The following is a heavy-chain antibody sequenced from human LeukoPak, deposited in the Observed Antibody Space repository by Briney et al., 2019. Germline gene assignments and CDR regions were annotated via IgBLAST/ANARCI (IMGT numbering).Heavy chain of an antibody. J-gene: IGHJ5*02. V-gene: IGHV4-59*01. D-gene: IGHD5-18*01. CDR3: ARDKARSYGRYFDP. CDR1: GVSISTYY. Sequence: SETLSLTCSVSGVSISTYYWNWIRQTPGKGLEWIGHISNGRTDYNPSLKSPVTISVDTSKNHFSLKLTPVTAADTAVYYCARDKARSYGRYFDPWGQGALVIVSS. CDR2: ISNGRT.